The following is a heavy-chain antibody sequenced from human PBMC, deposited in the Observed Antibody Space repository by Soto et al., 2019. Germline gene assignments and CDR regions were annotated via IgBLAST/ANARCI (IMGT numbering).Heavy chain of an antibody. V-gene: IGHV4-39*01. CDR3: ARHRIEVDWRGFDF. Sequence: SETLSLTCTVSTDSSSFTNSYWGWIRQPPGKGLQWIGSSSYNGGTFYNPSLKGRVVISFDTSKKQSSLQVTSVTAADTAVYFCARHRIEVDWRGFDFWGQGSPVTVSS. D-gene: IGHD3-9*01. CDR2: SSYNGGT. CDR1: TDSSSFTNSY. J-gene: IGHJ4*02.